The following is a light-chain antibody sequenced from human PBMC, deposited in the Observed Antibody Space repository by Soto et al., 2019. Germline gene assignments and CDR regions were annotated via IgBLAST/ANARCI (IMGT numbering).Light chain of an antibody. CDR2: DVS. CDR1: SSDVGGYNY. J-gene: IGLJ1*01. CDR3: TSYTRTSSTTYV. V-gene: IGLV2-14*01. Sequence: LTQPASVSGSPGQSITISCTGTSSDVGGYNYVSWYQQHPGKAPKLMIYDVSNRPSGVSNRFSGSKSGNTASLTISGLQAEDEADYYCTSYTRTSSTTYVFGTGTKVTVL.